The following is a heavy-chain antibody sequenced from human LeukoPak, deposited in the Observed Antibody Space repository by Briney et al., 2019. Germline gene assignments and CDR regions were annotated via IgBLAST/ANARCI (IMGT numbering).Heavy chain of an antibody. Sequence: PSETLSLTCAVYGGSFSGYYWSWIRQPPGKGREWIGEINHSGSTNYNPSLKSRVTISVDTSKNQFSLKLSSATAADTAVYYCARGGVRVPYGMDVWGQGTTVTVSS. CDR2: INHSGST. CDR1: GGSFSGYY. V-gene: IGHV4-34*01. J-gene: IGHJ6*02. D-gene: IGHD3-10*01. CDR3: ARGGVRVPYGMDV.